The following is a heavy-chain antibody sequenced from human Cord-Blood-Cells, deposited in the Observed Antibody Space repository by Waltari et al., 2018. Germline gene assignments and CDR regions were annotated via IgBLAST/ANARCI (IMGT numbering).Heavy chain of an antibody. CDR2: INPNSGGT. V-gene: IGHV1-2*04. J-gene: IGHJ4*02. CDR3: ARGPVGPPDAYCGGDCSLKESYYFDY. Sequence: QVQLVQSGAEVKKPGASVKVSCKASGYTFTGYYMHWVRQAPGQGLEWMGWINPNSGGTNYAQKFQGWVTMTRDTSISTAYMELSRLRSDDTAVYYCARGPVGPPDAYCGGDCSLKESYYFDYWGQGTLVTVSS. CDR1: GYTFTGYY. D-gene: IGHD2-21*02.